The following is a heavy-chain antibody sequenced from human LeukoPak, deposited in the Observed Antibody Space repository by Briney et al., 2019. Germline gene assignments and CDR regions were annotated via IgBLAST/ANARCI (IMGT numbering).Heavy chain of an antibody. V-gene: IGHV4-59*01. CDR3: ARDRRVTTFRDAFDI. Sequence: SETLSLTCTVSGGSISSYYWSWIRPPPGKGLEWIVYIYYSGSTNYNPSLKSRVTISVDTSKNQSSLKLSSVTAADAAVYYCARDRRVTTFRDAFDIWGQGTMVTVSS. J-gene: IGHJ3*02. CDR2: IYYSGST. D-gene: IGHD2-21*02. CDR1: GGSISSYY.